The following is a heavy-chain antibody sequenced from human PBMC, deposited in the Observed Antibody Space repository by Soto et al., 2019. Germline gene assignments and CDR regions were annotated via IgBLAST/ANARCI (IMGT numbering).Heavy chain of an antibody. D-gene: IGHD3-16*02. J-gene: IGHJ6*02. CDR3: AKDRVVSSYYYYYGMDV. Sequence: EVQLLESGGGLVQPGGSLRLSCAASGFTFSSYAMSWVRQAPGKGPEWVSGISGSGGSTYYADSVKGRFTISRDNSKNTLYLQMNSLRAEDTAVYYCAKDRVVSSYYYYYGMDVWGQGTTVTVSS. V-gene: IGHV3-23*01. CDR1: GFTFSSYA. CDR2: ISGSGGST.